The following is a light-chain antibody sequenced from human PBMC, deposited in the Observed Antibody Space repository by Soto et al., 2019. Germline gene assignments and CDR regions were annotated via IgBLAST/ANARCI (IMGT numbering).Light chain of an antibody. CDR3: QQYGCAPVCT. Sequence: EIVLTQSPGTLSLSPGERATLSSRASQSVSSSYLAWYQQKPGQAPRLLIYGASSRDNGITDRFSGSGSGTDFTLTISSLEPDDVAVYYCQQYGCAPVCTFGQGTKLEIK. V-gene: IGKV3-20*01. CDR2: GAS. J-gene: IGKJ2*02. CDR1: QSVSSSY.